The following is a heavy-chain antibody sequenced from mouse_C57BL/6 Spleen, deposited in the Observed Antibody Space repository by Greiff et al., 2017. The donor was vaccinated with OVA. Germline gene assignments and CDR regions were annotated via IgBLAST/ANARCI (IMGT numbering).Heavy chain of an antibody. CDR1: GYSITSGYY. J-gene: IGHJ2*01. Sequence: ESGPGLVKPSQSLSLTCSVTGYSITSGYYWNWIRQFPGNKLEWMGYISYDGSNNYNPSLKNRISITRDTSKNQFFLKLNSVTTEDTATYYCARRGYGSSLDYWGQGTTLTVSS. V-gene: IGHV3-6*01. CDR2: ISYDGSN. CDR3: ARRGYGSSLDY. D-gene: IGHD1-1*01.